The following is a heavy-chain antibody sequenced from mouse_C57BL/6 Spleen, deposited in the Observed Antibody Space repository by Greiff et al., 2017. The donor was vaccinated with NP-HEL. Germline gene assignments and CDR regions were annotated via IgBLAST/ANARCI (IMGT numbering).Heavy chain of an antibody. D-gene: IGHD2-3*01. J-gene: IGHJ3*01. V-gene: IGHV1-15*01. CDR3: TRTDGYPFAY. Sequence: VQLQESGAELVRPGASVTLSCKASGYTFTDYEMHWVKQTPVHGLELIGAIDPETGGTAYNQKFKGKAILTADKSSSTAYMELRSLTSEDSAVYYCTRTDGYPFAYWGQGTLVTVSA. CDR1: GYTFTDYE. CDR2: IDPETGGT.